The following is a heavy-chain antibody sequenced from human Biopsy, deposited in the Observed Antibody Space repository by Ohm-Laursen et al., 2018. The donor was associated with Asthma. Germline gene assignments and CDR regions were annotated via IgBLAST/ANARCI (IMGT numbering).Heavy chain of an antibody. CDR2: HDPEEGGT. V-gene: IGHV1-24*01. CDR1: GYSLTDLS. D-gene: IGHD4-17*01. J-gene: IGHJ4*02. Sequence: GASVKVSCKISGYSLTDLSMHWVRQAPGQGLEWMGGHDPEEGGTVSARRFQGRVTMTEDTSTDTAYMELSSLSSDDTAVYYCASDFPKDYVRYNFQFWGQGTLVTVSS. CDR3: ASDFPKDYVRYNFQF.